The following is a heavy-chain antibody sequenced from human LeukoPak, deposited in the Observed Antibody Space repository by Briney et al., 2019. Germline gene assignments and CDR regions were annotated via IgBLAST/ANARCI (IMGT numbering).Heavy chain of an antibody. J-gene: IGHJ4*02. D-gene: IGHD3-3*01. V-gene: IGHV1-2*02. CDR3: AREYYDFSFDY. CDR1: GYSFTGYQ. CDR2: INPNSGGT. Sequence: GASVKVSCKASGYSFTGYQMHWVRQAPGQGLEWMGWINPNSGGTIHAQKFQGRVTMTRDTSISTAFMELSSLRSEDTAVYYCAREYYDFSFDYWGQGTLVTVSS.